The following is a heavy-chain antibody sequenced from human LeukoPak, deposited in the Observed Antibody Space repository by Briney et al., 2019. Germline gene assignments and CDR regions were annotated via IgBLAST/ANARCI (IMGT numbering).Heavy chain of an antibody. D-gene: IGHD3-22*01. CDR2: IYSGGST. V-gene: IGHV3-66*01. CDR1: GFTFSSNY. CDR3: ARDISSGYYDAFDI. Sequence: PGGSLRLSCAASGFTFSSNYMSWVRQAPGKGLEWVSIIYSGGSTYYADSVKGRFTISRDNSKSTLYLQMNSLRAEDTAVYYCARDISSGYYDAFDIWGQGTMVTVSS. J-gene: IGHJ3*02.